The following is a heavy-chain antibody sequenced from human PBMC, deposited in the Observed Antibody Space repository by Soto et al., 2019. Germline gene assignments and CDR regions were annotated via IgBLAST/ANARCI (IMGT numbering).Heavy chain of an antibody. Sequence: PGESLKISCKGSGYSFTSYWISWVRQMPGKGLEWMGRIDPSDSYTNYSPSFQGHVAISADKSISTAYLQWSSLKASDTAMYYCALKTNYYDSSGFWFDPWGQGTLVTVSS. V-gene: IGHV5-10-1*01. CDR2: IDPSDSYT. CDR3: ALKTNYYDSSGFWFDP. D-gene: IGHD3-22*01. J-gene: IGHJ5*02. CDR1: GYSFTSYW.